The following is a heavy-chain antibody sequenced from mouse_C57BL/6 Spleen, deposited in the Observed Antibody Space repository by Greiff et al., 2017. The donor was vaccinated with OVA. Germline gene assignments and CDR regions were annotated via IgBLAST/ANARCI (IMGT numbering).Heavy chain of an antibody. CDR2: ISYSGST. CDR3: ARARNYLFAY. V-gene: IGHV3-1*01. CDR1: GYSITSGYD. Sequence: EVHLVESGPGMVKPSQSLSLTCTVTGYSITSGYDWHWIRHFPGNKLEWMGYISYSGSTNYNPSLKSRISITHDTSKNHFFLKLNSVTTEDTATYYCARARNYLFAYWGQGTLVTVSA. J-gene: IGHJ3*01. D-gene: IGHD2-1*01.